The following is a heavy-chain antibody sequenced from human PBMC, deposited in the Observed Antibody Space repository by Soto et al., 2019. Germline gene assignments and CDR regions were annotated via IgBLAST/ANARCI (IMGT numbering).Heavy chain of an antibody. V-gene: IGHV3-9*01. Sequence: PGGSLRLSCAASGFTFDDYAMHWVRQAPGKGLEWVSGISWNSGSIGYADSVKGRFTISRDNAKNSLYLQMNSLRAEDTALYYCAKVTSWSGEYYFDYWGQGTLVTVSS. J-gene: IGHJ4*02. D-gene: IGHD3-16*01. CDR1: GFTFDDYA. CDR3: AKVTSWSGEYYFDY. CDR2: ISWNSGSI.